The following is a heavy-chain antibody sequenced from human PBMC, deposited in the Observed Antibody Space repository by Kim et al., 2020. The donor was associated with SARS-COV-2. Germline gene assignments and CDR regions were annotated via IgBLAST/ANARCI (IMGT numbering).Heavy chain of an antibody. Sequence: GGSLRLSCAASGFTFSSYWMSWVRQAPGKGLEWVANIKQDGSEKYYVDSVKGRFTISRDNAKNSLYLQMNSLRAEDTAVYYCARLSLWFGELSQYYFDYWGQGTLVTVSS. V-gene: IGHV3-7*01. CDR1: GFTFSSYW. D-gene: IGHD3-10*01. CDR3: ARLSLWFGELSQYYFDY. J-gene: IGHJ4*02. CDR2: IKQDGSEK.